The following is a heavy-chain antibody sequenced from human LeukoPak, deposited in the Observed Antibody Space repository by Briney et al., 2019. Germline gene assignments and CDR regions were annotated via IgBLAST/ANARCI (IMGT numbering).Heavy chain of an antibody. Sequence: SETLSLTCTVSGGSISNYYWSWIRQPPGKGLEWIGCISYSGSTNYSPSLKSRVTISVDTSKSQFSLRLSSVTAADTAVYYCARSGGVLTGYFIDYWGQGTLVTVSS. CDR2: ISYSGST. CDR1: GGSISNYY. D-gene: IGHD3-9*01. CDR3: ARSGGVLTGYFIDY. V-gene: IGHV4-59*01. J-gene: IGHJ4*02.